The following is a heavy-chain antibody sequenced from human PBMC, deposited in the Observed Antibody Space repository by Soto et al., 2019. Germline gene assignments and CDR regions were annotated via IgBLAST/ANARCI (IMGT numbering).Heavy chain of an antibody. CDR1: GVTVSNYA. CDR3: AKQRADYGSGADTFYFDS. D-gene: IGHD3-10*01. V-gene: IGHV3-23*01. Sequence: EVQLLESGGGLVQPGGSLRLSCTVSGVTVSNYAMNWVRQAPGKGLEWVSSLSGSGGTTYYGDSVKGRFIISRDNSKNTLYLLMNSLRAEDTALYYCAKQRADYGSGADTFYFDSWGQGALVTVSS. J-gene: IGHJ4*02. CDR2: LSGSGGTT.